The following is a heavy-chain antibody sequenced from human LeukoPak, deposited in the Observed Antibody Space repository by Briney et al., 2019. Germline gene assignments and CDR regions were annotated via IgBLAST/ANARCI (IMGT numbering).Heavy chain of an antibody. V-gene: IGHV1-18*01. CDR2: ISAYNGNT. CDR1: GYTFTSYG. Sequence: GASVKVSCKASGYTFTSYGISWVRQAPGQGLEWMGWISAYNGNTNYAQKLQGRVTMTTDTSTSTAYMELRSLRSDDTAVYYCARVMGGSGSYYSKGVTDYWGQETLVTVSS. D-gene: IGHD1-26*01. CDR3: ARVMGGSGSYYSKGVTDY. J-gene: IGHJ4*02.